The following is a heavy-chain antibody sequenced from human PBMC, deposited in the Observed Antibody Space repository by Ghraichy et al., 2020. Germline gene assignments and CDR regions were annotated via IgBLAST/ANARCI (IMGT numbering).Heavy chain of an antibody. CDR2: IDPSDSYT. V-gene: IGHV5-10-1*01. CDR3: ARHIQLWLGAGFGP. Sequence: GESLNISCKGSGYGFSNNWISWVRQMPGKGLEWMGRIDPSDSYTNFSPSFQGHVTMSIDKAISTAYLQWSSLKASDTAIYYCARHIQLWLGAGFGPWGQGTQVTVSS. J-gene: IGHJ5*02. D-gene: IGHD3-10*01. CDR1: GYGFSNNW.